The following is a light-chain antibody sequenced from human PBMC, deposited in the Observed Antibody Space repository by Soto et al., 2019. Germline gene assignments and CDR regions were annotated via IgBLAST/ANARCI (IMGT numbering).Light chain of an antibody. V-gene: IGLV2-8*01. CDR1: SSDVGGNNY. Sequence: QSALTQPPSASGSPGQSVTISGTGTSSDVGGNNYVSWYQQHPGKAPKLMIYEVSKRPSGVPDRFSGSKSGNTASLTVSGLQAEDEADYYCSSYAGSNNYVFGTGTKLTVL. CDR3: SSYAGSNNYV. J-gene: IGLJ1*01. CDR2: EVS.